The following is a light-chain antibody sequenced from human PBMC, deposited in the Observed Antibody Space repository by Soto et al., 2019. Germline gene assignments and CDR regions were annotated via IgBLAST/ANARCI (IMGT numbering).Light chain of an antibody. V-gene: IGKV1-9*01. CDR1: QGISSY. CDR2: AAS. CDR3: QQYGTPLFT. Sequence: IQLTQSPSSLSASVGDRVTITCRASQGISSYLAWYQQKPGKAPKLLIYAASTLQSGVPSRFSGSGSGTDFTLTISRLEPGDFAVYYCQQYGTPLFTFGPGTKVDIK. J-gene: IGKJ3*01.